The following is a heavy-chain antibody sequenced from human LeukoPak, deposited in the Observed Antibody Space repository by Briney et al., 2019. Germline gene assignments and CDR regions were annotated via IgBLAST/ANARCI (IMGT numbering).Heavy chain of an antibody. CDR1: GFTFSSYA. D-gene: IGHD6-19*01. J-gene: IGHJ4*02. V-gene: IGHV3-53*01. Sequence: GGSLRLSCAASGFTFSSYAMHWVRQAPGKGLEWVSVIYSGGSTYYADSVKGRFTISRDNSKNTLYLQMNSLRAEDTAVYYCARIGSGWYYFDYWGQGTLVTVSS. CDR3: ARIGSGWYYFDY. CDR2: IYSGGST.